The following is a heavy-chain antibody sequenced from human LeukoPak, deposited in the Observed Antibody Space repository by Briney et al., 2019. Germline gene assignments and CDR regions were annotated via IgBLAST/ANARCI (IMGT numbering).Heavy chain of an antibody. J-gene: IGHJ4*02. CDR3: ARDPSGYFNY. D-gene: IGHD3-22*01. CDR1: GGSVNSGNYY. Sequence: SETLSLTCTVSGGSVNSGNYYWSWIRQPPGKGLEWIGFIYYSGSTNYNPPLKSRVTISVDTSKNQFSLKLSSVTAADTAVYYCARDPSGYFNYWGQGTLATVSS. CDR2: IYYSGST. V-gene: IGHV4-61*01.